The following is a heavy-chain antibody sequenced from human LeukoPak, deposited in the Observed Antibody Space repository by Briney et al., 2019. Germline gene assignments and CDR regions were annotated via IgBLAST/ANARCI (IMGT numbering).Heavy chain of an antibody. J-gene: IGHJ6*03. CDR1: GFTFSDYY. CDR3: ARRGYQLLSYYYYYMDV. CDR2: ISSSGSTI. D-gene: IGHD2-2*01. Sequence: GGSLRLSCAASGFTFSDYYMSWIRQAPGKGLEWVSYISSSGSTIYYADSVKGRFTISRDNAKNSLYLQTNSLRAEDTAVYYCARRGYQLLSYYYYYMDVWGKGTTVTVSS. V-gene: IGHV3-11*01.